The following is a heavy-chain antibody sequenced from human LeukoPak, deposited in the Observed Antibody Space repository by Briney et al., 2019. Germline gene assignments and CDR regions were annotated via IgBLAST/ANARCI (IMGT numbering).Heavy chain of an antibody. CDR3: ARGGSYFDY. CDR1: GGSTSSYY. Sequence: PSETLSLTCTVSGGSTSSYYWSWIRQPPGKGLEWIGYIYYSGSTNYNPSLKSRVTISVDTSKNQFSLKLSSVTAADTAVYYCARGGSYFDYWGQGTLVTVSS. CDR2: IYYSGST. V-gene: IGHV4-59*01. D-gene: IGHD3-10*01. J-gene: IGHJ4*02.